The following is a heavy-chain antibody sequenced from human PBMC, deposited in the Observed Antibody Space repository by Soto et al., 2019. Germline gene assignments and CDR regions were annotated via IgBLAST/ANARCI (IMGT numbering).Heavy chain of an antibody. J-gene: IGHJ4*02. D-gene: IGHD3-3*01. Sequence: SETLSLTCTVSGGSISSYYWSWIRQPPGKGLEWIGYIYYSGSTNYNPSLKSRVTISVDTSKNQFSLKLSSVTAADTAVYYCARGRYYDFWSGYSLQDYWGQGTLVTVSS. CDR3: ARGRYYDFWSGYSLQDY. V-gene: IGHV4-59*12. CDR2: IYYSGST. CDR1: GGSISSYY.